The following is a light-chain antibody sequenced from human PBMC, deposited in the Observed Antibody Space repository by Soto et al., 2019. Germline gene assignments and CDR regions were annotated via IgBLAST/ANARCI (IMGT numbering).Light chain of an antibody. CDR2: DAS. V-gene: IGKV3-20*01. Sequence: TQSPATLSVSQGERATLSCRASQSVSYYLAWYQQKPGQAPRLLIYDASSRATGIPDRFSGSGSGTDFTLTISRLEPEDFAMYYCQQYGYLVTFGGGTKVDNK. CDR3: QQYGYLVT. J-gene: IGKJ4*01. CDR1: QSVSYY.